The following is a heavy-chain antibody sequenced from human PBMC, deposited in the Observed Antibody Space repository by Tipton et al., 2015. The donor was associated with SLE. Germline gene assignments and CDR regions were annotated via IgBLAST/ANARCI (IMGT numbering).Heavy chain of an antibody. CDR3: SRGGVGGYDYFDY. Sequence: TLSLTCTVSGGSITSDDYYWTWIRQQPGKGLEWIGHISHSGSTDYNPSLKSRVTMSVDTSKNQFSLKLNSVTAADTAVYFCSRGGVGGYDYFDYWGQGTLVTVSS. J-gene: IGHJ4*02. CDR1: GGSITSDDYY. CDR2: ISHSGST. V-gene: IGHV4-31*03. D-gene: IGHD5-12*01.